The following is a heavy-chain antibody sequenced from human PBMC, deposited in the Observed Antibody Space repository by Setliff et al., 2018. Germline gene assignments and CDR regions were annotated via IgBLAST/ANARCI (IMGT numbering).Heavy chain of an antibody. Sequence: PSETLSLTCTVSGGSIRSYYWSWIRQPPGKGLEWIGYIYTSGRTNYNPSLKSRVTISVDTSKNQFTLKVNSVTAADTAVYFCARVLVLGYNWFDPWGQGTLVTVSS. CDR2: IYTSGRT. J-gene: IGHJ5*02. CDR3: ARVLVLGYNWFDP. CDR1: GGSIRSYY. V-gene: IGHV4-4*08. D-gene: IGHD3-10*01.